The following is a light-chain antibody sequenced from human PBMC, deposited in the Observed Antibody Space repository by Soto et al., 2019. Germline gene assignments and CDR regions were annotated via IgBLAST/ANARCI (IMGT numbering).Light chain of an antibody. J-gene: IGKJ5*01. CDR2: GAS. Sequence: EIVLTQSPGTLSLSPGERATLSCRASQSVSSNYLAWYQQKPGQAPRLLIYGASSRATGIPDRFSGSGSGTDFTLTISRLEPEGFSVYYCQQYGSSRTFGQGTRLEI. CDR3: QQYGSSRT. V-gene: IGKV3-20*01. CDR1: QSVSSNY.